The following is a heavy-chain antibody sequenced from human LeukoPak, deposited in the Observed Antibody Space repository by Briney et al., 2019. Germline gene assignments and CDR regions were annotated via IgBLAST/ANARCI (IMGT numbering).Heavy chain of an antibody. Sequence: PPGGSLRLSCAASGFTFDDYAMHWVRQAPGKGLEWVSLISWDGGSTYYADSVKGRFTISRDNSKNSLYLQMNSLRTEDTALYYCAKDRTVTIGGWWDAPTLYYYYYGMDVWGQGTTVTVSS. CDR3: AKDRTVTIGGWWDAPTLYYYYYGMDV. J-gene: IGHJ6*02. CDR1: GFTFDDYA. CDR2: ISWDGGST. V-gene: IGHV3-43*02. D-gene: IGHD4-17*01.